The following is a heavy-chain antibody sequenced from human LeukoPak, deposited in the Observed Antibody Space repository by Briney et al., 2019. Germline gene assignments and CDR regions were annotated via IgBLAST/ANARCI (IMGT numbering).Heavy chain of an antibody. J-gene: IGHJ3*02. CDR1: GGSISRHY. CDR3: AREAVSRGHLGGEAFDI. V-gene: IGHV4-59*11. CDR2: IYYSGST. Sequence: PSETLSLTCTVSGGSISRHYWSWIRQPPGKGLEWIGYIYYSGSTNYNPSLKSRVTISVDTSKNQFSLKLSSVIAADTAVYYCAREAVSRGHLGGEAFDIWGQGTMVTVSS. D-gene: IGHD3-16*01.